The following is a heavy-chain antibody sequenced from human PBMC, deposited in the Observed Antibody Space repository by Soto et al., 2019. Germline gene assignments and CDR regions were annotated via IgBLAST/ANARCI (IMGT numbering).Heavy chain of an antibody. CDR3: VRDLNGDFYY. CDR1: GYSFTTYG. J-gene: IGHJ4*02. Sequence: QVQLVQSGAEVRQPGASVKVSCKASGYSFTTYGMSWVRQAPGQGLEYMGWINGYGHGAKYVQRFQGRFSMTTDTSTTTVYMDLRGLTSDDTAVYYCVRDLNGDFYYWGQGTVVIVSP. V-gene: IGHV1-18*01. D-gene: IGHD3-10*01. CDR2: INGYGHGA.